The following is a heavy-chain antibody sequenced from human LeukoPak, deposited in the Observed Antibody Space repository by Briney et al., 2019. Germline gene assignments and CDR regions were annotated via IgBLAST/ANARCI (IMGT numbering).Heavy chain of an antibody. CDR1: GGSFSGYY. CDR2: INHSGST. J-gene: IGHJ4*02. Sequence: SETLSLTCTVSGGSFSGYYWSWIRQPPGKGLEWIGEINHSGSTNYNPSLKSRVTISVDTSKNQFSLKLSSVTAADTAVYYCARGPIIAAAGLVDYWGQGTLVTVSS. CDR3: ARGPIIAAAGLVDY. D-gene: IGHD6-13*01. V-gene: IGHV4-34*01.